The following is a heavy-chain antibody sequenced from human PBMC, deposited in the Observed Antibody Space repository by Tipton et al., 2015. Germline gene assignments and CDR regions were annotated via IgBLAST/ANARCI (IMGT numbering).Heavy chain of an antibody. CDR3: AARGYSAYEGSDY. J-gene: IGHJ4*02. Sequence: TLSLTCTVSGASISSGVYYWSWIRQHPGKGLEWIGYIYSSGGTDYNPSLKSRVTISVDTSKNQFSLKLSSVTAADTAVYYCAARGYSAYEGSDYWGKGTLVIVSS. CDR2: IYSSGGT. D-gene: IGHD5-12*01. CDR1: GASISSGVYY. V-gene: IGHV4-31*03.